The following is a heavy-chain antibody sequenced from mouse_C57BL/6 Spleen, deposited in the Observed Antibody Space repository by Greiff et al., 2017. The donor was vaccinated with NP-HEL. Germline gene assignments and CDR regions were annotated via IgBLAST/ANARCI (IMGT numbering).Heavy chain of an antibody. Sequence: QVQLQQPGTELVKPGASVKLSCKASGYTFTSYWMHWVKQRPGQGLEWIGNINPSNGGTNYNEKFKSKATLTVDKSSSTAYMQLSSLTSEDSAVYYCARDIYDGYPYYYAMDYWGQGTSVTVSS. CDR2: INPSNGGT. V-gene: IGHV1-53*01. CDR1: GYTFTSYW. D-gene: IGHD2-3*01. J-gene: IGHJ4*01. CDR3: ARDIYDGYPYYYAMDY.